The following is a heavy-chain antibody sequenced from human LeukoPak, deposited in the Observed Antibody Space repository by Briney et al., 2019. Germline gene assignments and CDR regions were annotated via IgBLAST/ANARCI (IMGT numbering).Heavy chain of an antibody. J-gene: IGHJ5*02. CDR2: MFASGST. Sequence: PSETLSLTCTVSGGSISSYYWSWIRQPPGKGLEWIGRMFASGSTIYNPSLTSRVTMSVDASKNHIYLSLSSVTAADTAVYYCARGFQYSSSWYGGFDPWGQGILVTVSS. CDR1: GGSISSYY. CDR3: ARGFQYSSSWYGGFDP. D-gene: IGHD6-13*01. V-gene: IGHV4-4*07.